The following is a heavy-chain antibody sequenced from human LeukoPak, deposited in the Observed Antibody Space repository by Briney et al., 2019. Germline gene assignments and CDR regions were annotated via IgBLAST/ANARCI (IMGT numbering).Heavy chain of an antibody. V-gene: IGHV1-69*13. D-gene: IGHD1-1*01. CDR3: ARGPNEGGEYYFDY. CDR1: GGTFSDYI. CDR2: IIPIFGTA. Sequence: SVKVSCKASGGTFSDYIISWVRQAPGQGLEWMGGIIPIFGTANYAQKFQGRVTITADESTSTAYMELSSLRSEDTAVYYCARGPNEGGEYYFDYWGQGTLVTVSS. J-gene: IGHJ4*02.